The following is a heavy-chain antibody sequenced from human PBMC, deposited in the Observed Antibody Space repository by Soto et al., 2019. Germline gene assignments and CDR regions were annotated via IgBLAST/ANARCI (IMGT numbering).Heavy chain of an antibody. CDR2: IIPIFGTA. Sequence: SVKVSCKASGGTFSSYAISWVRQAPGQGLEWMGGIIPIFGTANYAQKFQGRVTITADESTSTAYMELSSLRSEDTAVSYCARDYDSSWDYYYYGMDVWGQGTTVTVSS. CDR3: ARDYDSSWDYYYYGMDV. D-gene: IGHD3-22*01. J-gene: IGHJ6*02. CDR1: GGTFSSYA. V-gene: IGHV1-69*13.